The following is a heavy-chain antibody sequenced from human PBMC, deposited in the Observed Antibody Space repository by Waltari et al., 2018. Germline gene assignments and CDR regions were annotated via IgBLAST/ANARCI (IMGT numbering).Heavy chain of an antibody. CDR3: VRTLSGTTNQLDY. J-gene: IGHJ4*02. D-gene: IGHD1-20*01. V-gene: IGHV3-7*01. CDR1: GCTFGRYW. Sequence: EVQLVESGGGLVQPGGSLRLSCAASGCTFGRYWMGWVSQAPGKGRRRVTNIKQEEGWVYVVDSGRGRFTVARDEARNSLYVQMNSLRVEDTAVYYCVRTLSGTTNQLDYWGQGTLVTVSS. CDR2: IKQEEGWV.